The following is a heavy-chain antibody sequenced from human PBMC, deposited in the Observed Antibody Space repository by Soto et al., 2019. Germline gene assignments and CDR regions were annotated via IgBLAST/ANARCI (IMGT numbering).Heavy chain of an antibody. V-gene: IGHV1-69*01. J-gene: IGHJ6*02. CDR2: IIPIFGTA. CDR1: GGTFSSYA. CDR3: ARVYCGGDCYYYYGMDV. Sequence: QVQLVQSGAEVKKPGSSVKVSCKASGGTFSSYAISWVRQAPGQGLEWMGEIIPIFGTANYAQKFQGRVTITADESTSTAYMELSSLRSEDTAVYYCARVYCGGDCYYYYGMDVWGQGTTVTVSS. D-gene: IGHD2-21*02.